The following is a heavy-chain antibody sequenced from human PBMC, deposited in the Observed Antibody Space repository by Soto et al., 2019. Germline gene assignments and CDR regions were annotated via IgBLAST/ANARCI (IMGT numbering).Heavy chain of an antibody. Sequence: GGSLRLSCAASGFTFSSYAMHWVRQAPGKGLEWVAVISYDGSNKYYADSVKGRFTISRDNSKNTLYLQMNSLRAEDTAVYYCGRFFYDSSGYYIDYGGQGTLVPVSS. V-gene: IGHV3-30-3*01. D-gene: IGHD3-22*01. J-gene: IGHJ4*02. CDR2: ISYDGSNK. CDR1: GFTFSSYA. CDR3: GRFFYDSSGYYIDY.